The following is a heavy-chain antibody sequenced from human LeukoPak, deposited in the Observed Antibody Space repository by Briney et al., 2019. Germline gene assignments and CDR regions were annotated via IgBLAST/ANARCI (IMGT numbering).Heavy chain of an antibody. CDR3: ARLDSSGLSWFDP. CDR1: GGSISSSSYY. Sequence: PSETLSLTCTVSGGSISSSSYYWGWIRQPPGKGLEWIGSIYYSGSTYYNPSLKSRVTISVDTSKNQFSLKLSSVTAADTAVYYCARLDSSGLSWFDPWGQGTLVTVSS. CDR2: IYYSGST. V-gene: IGHV4-39*01. D-gene: IGHD3-22*01. J-gene: IGHJ5*02.